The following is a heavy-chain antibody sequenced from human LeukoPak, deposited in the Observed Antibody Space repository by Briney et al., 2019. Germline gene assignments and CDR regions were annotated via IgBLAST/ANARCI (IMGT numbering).Heavy chain of an antibody. CDR3: AREMARGVSLDY. J-gene: IGHJ4*02. D-gene: IGHD3-10*01. CDR2: IYYSGST. Sequence: SETLSLTCTVSGGSISSSSYYWGWIRQPPGKGLEWIGSIYYSGSTYYNPSLKSRVTISVDTSKNQFSLKLSSVTAADTAVYYCAREMARGVSLDYWGQGTLVTVSS. CDR1: GGSISSSSYY. V-gene: IGHV4-39*07.